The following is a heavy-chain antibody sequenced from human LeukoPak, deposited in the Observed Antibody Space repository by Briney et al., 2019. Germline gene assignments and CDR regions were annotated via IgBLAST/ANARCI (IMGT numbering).Heavy chain of an antibody. J-gene: IGHJ5*02. D-gene: IGHD2-15*01. CDR1: GFTFREYS. V-gene: IGHV3-23*01. Sequence: GGSLRLSCAASGFTFREYSMGWVRQAPGKGLEWVSNIRSNGGDTYYTDSVKGRFTISGDNSKNTLYLEMNSLRAEDTAVYYCAKGGYTTWFDPWGQGTLVTVSS. CDR3: AKGGYTTWFDP. CDR2: IRSNGGDT.